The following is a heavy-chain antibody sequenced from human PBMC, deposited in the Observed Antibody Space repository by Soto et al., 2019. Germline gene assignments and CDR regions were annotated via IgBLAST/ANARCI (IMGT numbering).Heavy chain of an antibody. J-gene: IGHJ3*02. Sequence: ASVKVSCKASGYTFTIYAIHWVRQAPGQRLEWMGWINAVNGKTKYSQKFQGRVTIAGDTSASTAYMELSSLRSEDTAVYYCARDDCSGGSCYPPTGAFDIWGQGTMVT. V-gene: IGHV1-3*01. D-gene: IGHD2-15*01. CDR1: GYTFTIYA. CDR3: ARDDCSGGSCYPPTGAFDI. CDR2: INAVNGKT.